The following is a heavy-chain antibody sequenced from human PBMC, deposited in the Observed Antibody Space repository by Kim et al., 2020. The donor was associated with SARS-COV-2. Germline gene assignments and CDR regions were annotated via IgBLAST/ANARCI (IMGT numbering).Heavy chain of an antibody. CDR1: GFIFSKNN. CDR2: ISTSRSNI. CDR3: VRIRDDPAASFYDAYDI. D-gene: IGHD2-2*01. V-gene: IGHV3-21*06. Sequence: GGSLRLSCAASGFIFSKNNMNWVRQAPGKGLEWVSFISTSRSNILYADSVKGRFTISRDNARNTLFLQMNSLRAEDTGVYYCVRIRDDPAASFYDAYDI. J-gene: IGHJ3*02.